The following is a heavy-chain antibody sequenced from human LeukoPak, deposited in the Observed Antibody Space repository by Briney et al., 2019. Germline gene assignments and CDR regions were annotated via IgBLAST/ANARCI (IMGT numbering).Heavy chain of an antibody. J-gene: IGHJ4*02. CDR3: ARSYISGGWRFDY. V-gene: IGHV4-4*07. D-gene: IGHD6-19*01. Sequence: PSETLSLTCTVSGGSIINYHWGWIRQPAGKGLEWIGQIHTSGSTNYNPPLKSRVTMSIDTTEDQVSLTIRSVTAADTACYYCARSYISGGWRFDYWGQGTLVTVSS. CDR2: IHTSGST. CDR1: GGSIINYH.